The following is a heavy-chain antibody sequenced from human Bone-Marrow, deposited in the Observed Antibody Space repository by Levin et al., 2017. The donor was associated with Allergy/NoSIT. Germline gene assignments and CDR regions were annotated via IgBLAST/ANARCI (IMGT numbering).Heavy chain of an antibody. CDR1: GGSFSGYY. CDR2: INHSGST. V-gene: IGHV4-34*01. D-gene: IGHD3-10*01. J-gene: IGHJ3*02. CDR3: ARVSITMVRGVAAFDI. Sequence: PSETLSLTCAVYGGSFSGYYWSWIRQPPGKGLEWIGEINHSGSTNYNPSLKSRVTISVDTSKNQFSLKLSSVTAADTAVYYCARVSITMVRGVAAFDIWGQGTMVTVSS.